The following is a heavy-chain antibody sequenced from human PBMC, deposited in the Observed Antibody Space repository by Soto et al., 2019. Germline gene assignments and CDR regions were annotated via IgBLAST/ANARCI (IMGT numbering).Heavy chain of an antibody. CDR3: ASAVYSQNNWFDP. J-gene: IGHJ5*02. CDR2: INHSGST. Sequence: SETLSLTCAVYGGSFSGYYWSWIRQPPGKGLEWIGEINHSGSTNYNPSLKSRVTISVDTSKNQFSLKLSSVTAADTAVYYCASAVYSQNNWFDPWGQGTLVTVSS. D-gene: IGHD6-13*01. V-gene: IGHV4-34*01. CDR1: GGSFSGYY.